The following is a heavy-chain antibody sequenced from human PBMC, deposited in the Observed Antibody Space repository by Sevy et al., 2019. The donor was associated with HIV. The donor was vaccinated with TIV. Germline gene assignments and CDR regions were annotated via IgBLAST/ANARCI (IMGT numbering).Heavy chain of an antibody. V-gene: IGHV6-1*01. D-gene: IGHD6-19*01. CDR1: GYSVSSNSVA. CDR3: ARTTSGWFDY. CDR2: TYYRSTWHN. J-gene: IGHJ4*02. Sequence: KQSQTLSLTCAISGYSVSSNSVAWNWIRQSPSRGLEWLGRTYYRSTWHNDYAVSVKSRITINPDTSKNQFSLQLNSVTPEDTAVYYCARTTSGWFDYWGQGTPVTVSS.